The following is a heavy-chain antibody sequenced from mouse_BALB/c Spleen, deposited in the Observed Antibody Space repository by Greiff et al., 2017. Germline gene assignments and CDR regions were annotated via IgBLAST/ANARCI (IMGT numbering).Heavy chain of an antibody. CDR1: GYSITSGYS. CDR3: ARSDDWFAY. Sequence: EVKLEESGPDLVKPSQSLSLTCTVTGYSITSGYSWHWIRQFPGNKLEWMGYIHYSGSTNYNPSLKSRISITQDTSKNQFFLKLNSVTTEDPATYYCARSDDWFAYWGQGTLVTVSA. CDR2: IHYSGST. V-gene: IGHV3-1*02. J-gene: IGHJ3*01.